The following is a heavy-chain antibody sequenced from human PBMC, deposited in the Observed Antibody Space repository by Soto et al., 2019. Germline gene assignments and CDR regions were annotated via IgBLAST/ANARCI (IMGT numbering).Heavy chain of an antibody. J-gene: IGHJ4*02. CDR1: GFTFDDYA. Sequence: EVQLVESGGGLVQPGTSLRLSCATSGFTFDDYAMHWVRQAPGKGLEWVSGISWNSQSIGYADSVKGRFTISRDYAKKYLLLHLSSLRPEDTAVYFCAKAAGLRYLVSWGQGTLVTVSS. CDR3: AKAAGLRYLVS. D-gene: IGHD6-6*01. V-gene: IGHV3-9*01. CDR2: ISWNSQSI.